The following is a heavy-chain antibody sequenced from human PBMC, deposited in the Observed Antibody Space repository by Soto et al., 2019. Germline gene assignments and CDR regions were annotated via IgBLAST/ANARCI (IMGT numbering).Heavy chain of an antibody. J-gene: IGHJ5*02. CDR2: IYYSGST. D-gene: IGHD2-2*01. Sequence: TSETLSLTCTVSGGSISSGGYYWSWIRQHPGKGLEWIGYIYYSGSTYYNPSLKSRVTISVDTSKNQFSLKLSSVTAADTAVYYCARGIVVVPAAMSWFDPWGQGTLVTVSS. CDR3: ARGIVVVPAAMSWFDP. CDR1: GGSISSGGYY. V-gene: IGHV4-31*03.